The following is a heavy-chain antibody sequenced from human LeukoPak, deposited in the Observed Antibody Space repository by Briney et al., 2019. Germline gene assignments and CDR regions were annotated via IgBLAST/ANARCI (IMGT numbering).Heavy chain of an antibody. D-gene: IGHD3-10*01. CDR2: IRGSGGTT. J-gene: IGHJ4*02. Sequence: GGSLRLSCSASGFTFSSYAMSWVRQAPGKGLEWVSAIRGSGGTTYYADSVKGRFTISRDNSKNTLYLQMNSLRAEDTAVSYCARNLGYYGSGSSFYWGQGTLVTVSS. CDR1: GFTFSSYA. V-gene: IGHV3-23*01. CDR3: ARNLGYYGSGSSFY.